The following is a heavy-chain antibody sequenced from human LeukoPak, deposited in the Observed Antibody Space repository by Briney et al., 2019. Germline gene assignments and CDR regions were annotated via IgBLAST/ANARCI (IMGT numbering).Heavy chain of an antibody. D-gene: IGHD3-3*01. CDR1: GGSISSYY. CDR3: ARATYDFWSGLRPPNWFDP. CDR2: IYYSGST. V-gene: IGHV4-59*01. J-gene: IGHJ5*02. Sequence: SETLSLTCTVSGGSISSYYWSWIRQPPGKGLEWIGYIYYSGSTNYNPSLKSRVTIPVDTSKNQFSLKLSSVTAADTAVYYCARATYDFWSGLRPPNWFDPWGQGTLVTVSS.